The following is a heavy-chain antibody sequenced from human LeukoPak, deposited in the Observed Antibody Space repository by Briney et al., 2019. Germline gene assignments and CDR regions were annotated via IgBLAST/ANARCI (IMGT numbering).Heavy chain of an antibody. CDR3: ARGEYPAVTMSSGFGY. CDR2: ISYDGSNK. D-gene: IGHD4-17*01. CDR1: GFTFSSYG. J-gene: IGHJ4*02. V-gene: IGHV3-30*03. Sequence: GGSLRLSCAASGFTFSSYGMHWVRQAPGKGLEWVAVISYDGSNKYYADSVKGRFTISRDNSKNTLYLQMNSLRAEDTAVYYCARGEYPAVTMSSGFGYWGQGTLVTVSS.